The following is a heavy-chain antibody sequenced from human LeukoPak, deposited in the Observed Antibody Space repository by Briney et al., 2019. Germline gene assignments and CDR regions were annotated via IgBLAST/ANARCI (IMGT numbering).Heavy chain of an antibody. J-gene: IGHJ4*02. V-gene: IGHV4-61*02. CDR1: GGSISSSSYY. CDR2: IYTSGST. Sequence: PSETLSLTCTVSGGSISSSSYYWSWIRQPPGKGLEWIGRIYTSGSTNYNPSLKSRVTMSVDTSKNQFSLKLSSVTAADTAVYYCARGYPTSTYFDYWGQGTLVTVSS. D-gene: IGHD2-2*01. CDR3: ARGYPTSTYFDY.